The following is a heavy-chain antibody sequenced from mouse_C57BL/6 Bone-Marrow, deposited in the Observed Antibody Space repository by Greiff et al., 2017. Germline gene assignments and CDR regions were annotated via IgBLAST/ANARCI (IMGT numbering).Heavy chain of an antibody. D-gene: IGHD2-5*01. CDR2: ISNLAYSI. Sequence: EVHLVESGGGLVQPGGSLKLSCAASGFTFSDYGMAWVRQAPRKGPEWVAFISNLAYSIYYADTVTGRFTISRENAKNTLYLEMSSLRSEDTAMYYCARVYYSNLGSMDYWGQGTSVTVSS. CDR3: ARVYYSNLGSMDY. V-gene: IGHV5-15*01. CDR1: GFTFSDYG. J-gene: IGHJ4*01.